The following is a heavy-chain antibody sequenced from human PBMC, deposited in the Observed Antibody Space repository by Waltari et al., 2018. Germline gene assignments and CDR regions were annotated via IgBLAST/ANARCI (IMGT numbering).Heavy chain of an antibody. CDR1: AFTFSIHP. D-gene: IGHD2-2*02. J-gene: IGHJ4*02. CDR2: ISYDGNTK. CDR3: VSVHLRYRVGPGDF. V-gene: IGHV3-30*01. Sequence: QVQLVEPGGGAVQPGKSLTLSGFAPAFTFSIHPLNWVRQAPGKGLQWLAVISYDGNTKYYDDSVKGRVTISRDNMQNKVILQLDSLRPEDTGVYYCVSVHLRYRVGPGDFWGQGTLVTVSS.